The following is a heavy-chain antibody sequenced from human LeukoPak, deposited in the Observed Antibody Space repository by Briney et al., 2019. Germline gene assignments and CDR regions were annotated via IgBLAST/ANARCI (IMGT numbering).Heavy chain of an antibody. D-gene: IGHD6-19*01. CDR2: ISAYNGNT. CDR3: ARGSSGWYGDAFDI. Sequence: ASVKVSCKAFGYTFTSYGISWVRQAPGQGLEWMGWISAYNGNTNYAQKLQGRVTMTTDTSTSTAYMELRSLRSEDMAVYYCARGSSGWYGDAFDIWGQGTMVTVSS. CDR1: GYTFTSYG. V-gene: IGHV1-18*03. J-gene: IGHJ3*02.